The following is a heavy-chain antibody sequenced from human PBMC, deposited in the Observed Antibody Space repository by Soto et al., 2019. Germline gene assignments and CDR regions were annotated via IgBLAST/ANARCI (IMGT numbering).Heavy chain of an antibody. D-gene: IGHD4-4*01. CDR3: ARALDDYSKRRYNWLDP. J-gene: IGHJ5*02. CDR2: IYYSGTA. Sequence: PSETLSLTCTVSGGSISSSSYYWGWIRQPPGKGLEWIGTIYYSGTAYYNPSLRSRLTISVDTSKNQFSLKLSSVTAADTAVYYCARALDDYSKRRYNWLDPWGQGTLVTVSS. CDR1: GGSISSSSYY. V-gene: IGHV4-39*01.